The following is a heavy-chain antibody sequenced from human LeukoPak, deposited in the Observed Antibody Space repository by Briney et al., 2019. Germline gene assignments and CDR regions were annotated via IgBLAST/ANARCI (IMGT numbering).Heavy chain of an antibody. V-gene: IGHV4-34*09. CDR3: ARGVRWLQLSYFDY. Sequence: ASETLSLTCAVYGGSFSGYYWSWIRQPPGKGLEWIGYIYYSGSTYYNPSLKSRVTISVDTSKNQFSLKLSSVTAADTAVYYCARGVRWLQLSYFDYWGQGTLVTVPS. D-gene: IGHD5-24*01. J-gene: IGHJ4*02. CDR2: IYYSGST. CDR1: GGSFSGYY.